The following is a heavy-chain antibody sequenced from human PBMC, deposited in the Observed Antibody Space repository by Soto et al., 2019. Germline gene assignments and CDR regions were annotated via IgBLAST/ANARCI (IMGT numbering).Heavy chain of an antibody. CDR2: IIPILGIA. CDR1: GGTFSGYT. Sequence: SVKVSCKASGGTFSGYTISWVRQAPGQGLEWMGRIIPILGIANYAQKFQGRVTITADKSTSTAYMELSSLRSEDTAVYYCASIIGYCSGGSCPPGGFDPWGQGTLVTVSS. CDR3: ASIIGYCSGGSCPPGGFDP. J-gene: IGHJ5*02. V-gene: IGHV1-69*02. D-gene: IGHD2-15*01.